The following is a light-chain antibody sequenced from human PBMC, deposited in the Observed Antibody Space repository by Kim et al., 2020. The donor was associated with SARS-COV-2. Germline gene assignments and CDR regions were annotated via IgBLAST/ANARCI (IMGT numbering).Light chain of an antibody. CDR2: QDS. CDR1: KLWDKY. J-gene: IGLJ2*01. V-gene: IGLV3-1*01. CDR3: QAWDSSTAVV. Sequence: SYELTQPPSVSVSPGQTASIPCPGDKLWDKYACWYQQNPGQSPVLFIYQDSKRPSGVPERFSGSNSGNTATLTISGTQAMDEADYYCQAWDSSTAVVFGGGTQLTVL.